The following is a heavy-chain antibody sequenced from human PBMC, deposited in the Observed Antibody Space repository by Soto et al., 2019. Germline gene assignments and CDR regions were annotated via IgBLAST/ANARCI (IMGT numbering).Heavy chain of an antibody. CDR3: ARSMTTVVTLDY. D-gene: IGHD4-17*01. V-gene: IGHV4-30-4*01. CDR1: GGSISSGDYY. J-gene: IGHJ4*02. CDR2: IYYSGST. Sequence: SETLSLTCTVSGGSISSGDYYWSWIRQPPGKGLEWIGYIYYSGSTYYNPSLKSRVTISVDTSKNQFSLKLSSVTAADTAVYYCARSMTTVVTLDYWGQGTLVTRLL.